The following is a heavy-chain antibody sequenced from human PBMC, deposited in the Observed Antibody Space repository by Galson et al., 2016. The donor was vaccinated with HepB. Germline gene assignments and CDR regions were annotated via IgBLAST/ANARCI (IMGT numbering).Heavy chain of an antibody. CDR2: IKQDGSEK. CDR3: ARRHEYCPPVGCSVDY. D-gene: IGHD2/OR15-2a*01. J-gene: IGHJ4*02. Sequence: SLRLSCAASGFTFSNNWMTWVRQAPGKGLEWVANIKQDGSEKYYVDSVKGRFTISRDNAKNSLYLQMNSLRAEDTAVYYCARRHEYCPPVGCSVDYWGQGTLVSVSS. CDR1: GFTFSNNW. V-gene: IGHV3-7*02.